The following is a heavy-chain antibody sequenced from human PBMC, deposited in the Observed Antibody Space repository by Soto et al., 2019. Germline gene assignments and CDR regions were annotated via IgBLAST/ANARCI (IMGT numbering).Heavy chain of an antibody. Sequence: GASVKVSCKASGGTFSSYAISWVRQAPGQGLEWMGGIIPIFGTANYAQKFQGRVTITADESTSTAYMELSSLRSEDTAVYYCANFYYYDRSGYYDYWGQGTLVTVSS. CDR3: ANFYYYDRSGYYDY. V-gene: IGHV1-69*13. CDR1: GGTFSSYA. J-gene: IGHJ4*02. CDR2: IIPIFGTA. D-gene: IGHD3-22*01.